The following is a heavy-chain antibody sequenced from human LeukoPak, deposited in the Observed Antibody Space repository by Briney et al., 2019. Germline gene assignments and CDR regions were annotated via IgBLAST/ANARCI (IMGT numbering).Heavy chain of an antibody. D-gene: IGHD2-2*01. J-gene: IGHJ4*02. Sequence: PGGSLRLSCAASGFTFSSYAMHWVRQAPGKGLEWVAVISYDGSNKYYADSVKGRFTISRDNAKNTLYLQMNSLRAEDTAIYYCGRGFALVPAGIPDYWGQGILVTVSS. CDR3: GRGFALVPAGIPDY. V-gene: IGHV3-30-3*01. CDR1: GFTFSSYA. CDR2: ISYDGSNK.